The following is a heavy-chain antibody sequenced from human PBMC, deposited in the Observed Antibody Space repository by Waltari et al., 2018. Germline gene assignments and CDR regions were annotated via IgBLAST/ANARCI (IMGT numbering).Heavy chain of an antibody. CDR2: INHSGST. D-gene: IGHD4-17*01. Sequence: QVQLQQWGAGLLKPSETLSLTCAVYGGSFSGYYWSWIRQPPGKGLEWIGEINHSGSTNDNPSLKSRVTISVDTSKNQFSLKLSSVTAADTAVYYCARHVRYGDKLDYWGQGTLVTVSS. CDR3: ARHVRYGDKLDY. V-gene: IGHV4-34*01. CDR1: GGSFSGYY. J-gene: IGHJ4*02.